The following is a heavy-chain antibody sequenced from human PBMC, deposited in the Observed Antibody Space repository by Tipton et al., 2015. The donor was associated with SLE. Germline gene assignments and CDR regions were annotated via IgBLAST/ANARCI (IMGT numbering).Heavy chain of an antibody. CDR1: GGLFSAYY. CDR3: ARGSRYLTI. Sequence: GGLFSAYYWTWIRQAPGKGLEWIGEIDHSGSASYTPSLKSRINLSIDKSRNQFSLTLTSVTAADTAVYYCARGSRYLTIWGQGTMAAVSS. CDR2: IDHSGSA. V-gene: IGHV4-34*01. J-gene: IGHJ3*01. D-gene: IGHD3-9*01.